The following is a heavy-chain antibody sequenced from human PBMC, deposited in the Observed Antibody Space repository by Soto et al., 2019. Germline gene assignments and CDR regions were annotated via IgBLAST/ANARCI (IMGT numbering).Heavy chain of an antibody. CDR2: IYYSGST. J-gene: IGHJ4*02. D-gene: IGHD5-18*01. CDR1: GGSISSSSYY. Sequence: PSETLSLTCTVSGGSISSSSYYWGWIRQPPGKGLEWIGSIYYSGSTYYNPFLKSRVTISVDTSKNQFSLKLSSVTAADTAVYYCARHEEEDTAMTNYFDYWGQGTLVTVSS. V-gene: IGHV4-39*01. CDR3: ARHEEEDTAMTNYFDY.